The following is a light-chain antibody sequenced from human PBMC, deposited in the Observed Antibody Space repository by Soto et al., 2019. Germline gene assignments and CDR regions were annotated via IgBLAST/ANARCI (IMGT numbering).Light chain of an antibody. Sequence: EIVMTHSPATLSVSPGERATLSCRASQSVSSNLAWYQQKPGQAPRLLIYGASTRATGIPARFSGSGSGTEFTLTISSLQSEDFAVYYCQQYNNWPSVTFGQGTKV. J-gene: IGKJ1*01. CDR1: QSVSSN. CDR2: GAS. V-gene: IGKV3-15*01. CDR3: QQYNNWPSVT.